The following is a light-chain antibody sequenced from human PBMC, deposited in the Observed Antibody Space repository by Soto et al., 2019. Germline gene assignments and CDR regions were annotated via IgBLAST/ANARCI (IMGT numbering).Light chain of an antibody. J-gene: IGKJ1*01. CDR2: RTS. Sequence: EIVLTQSPGTLSLSPEERATLSCRASQTIDSGYLAWYQQKPGQAPRLLIFRTSSRATGIPDRFSGSGSGLDSTLTISRLEPEDFAVYHCQQYASTPWTFGQGTKVDIK. CDR3: QQYASTPWT. V-gene: IGKV3-20*01. CDR1: QTIDSGY.